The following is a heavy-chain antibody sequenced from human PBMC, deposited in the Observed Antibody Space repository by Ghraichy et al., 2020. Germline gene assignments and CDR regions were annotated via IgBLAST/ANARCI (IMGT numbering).Heavy chain of an antibody. CDR1: GGSISSSSYY. Sequence: SETLSLTCTVSGGSISSSSYYWGWIRQPPGKGLEWIGSIYYSGSTYYDPSLKSRVTISVDTSKNQFSLKLSSVTAADTAVYYCARHDSKAEEYYFDYWGQGTLVTVSS. CDR3: ARHDSKAEEYYFDY. D-gene: IGHD2-21*01. CDR2: IYYSGST. J-gene: IGHJ4*02. V-gene: IGHV4-39*01.